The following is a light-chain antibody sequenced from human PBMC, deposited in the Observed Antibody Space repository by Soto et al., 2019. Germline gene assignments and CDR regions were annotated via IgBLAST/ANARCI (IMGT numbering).Light chain of an antibody. CDR3: QVWDSSSDHAGV. V-gene: IGLV3-21*04. CDR2: YDR. J-gene: IGLJ2*01. CDR1: NIGSQS. Sequence: SYELTQPPSVSVSPGNTARITCGGNNIGSQSVHWYQQKPGQAPVLVVFYDRVRPSGIPERFSGSNSGNTATLTISRVEAGDEADYYCQVWDSSSDHAGVFGGGTQLTVL.